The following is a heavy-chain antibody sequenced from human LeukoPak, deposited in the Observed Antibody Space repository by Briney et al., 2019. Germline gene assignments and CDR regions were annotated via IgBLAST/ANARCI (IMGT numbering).Heavy chain of an antibody. D-gene: IGHD6-6*01. Sequence: SETLSLTCTLSGGSISSSSHHWGWIRQPPGKGLEWIGSIYYSGTSYYNPSLRSRVTISVDTSKNQFSLNLSPVTAADTAVYYCARESSSSPDYWGQGTLVTV. CDR3: ARESSSSPDY. J-gene: IGHJ4*02. CDR2: IYYSGTS. CDR1: GGSISSSSHH. V-gene: IGHV4-39*02.